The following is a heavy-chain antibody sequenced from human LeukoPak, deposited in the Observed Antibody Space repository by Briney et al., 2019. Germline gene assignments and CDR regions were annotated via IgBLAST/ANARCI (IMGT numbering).Heavy chain of an antibody. D-gene: IGHD3-9*01. J-gene: IGHJ6*02. V-gene: IGHV3-23*01. CDR2: ISGTGGSK. CDR3: AKENDYDILTGYGMDV. CDR1: GFTFSSYA. Sequence: GGSLRLSCAASGFTFSSYAMTWVRQAPGKGREWVSVISGTGGSKYYADSVKGRFTISRDKSKNTLYLQMNSLRAEDTAVYYCAKENDYDILTGYGMDVWGQGTTVTVSS.